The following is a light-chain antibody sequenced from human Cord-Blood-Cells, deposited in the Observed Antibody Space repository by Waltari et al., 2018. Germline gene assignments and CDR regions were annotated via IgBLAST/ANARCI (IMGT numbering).Light chain of an antibody. Sequence: QSALTQPASVSGSPGQSITISCTGTSSDAGRYNTVSWYQQRPGKAPKPMIYEGSKRPSGVSNRFSGSKSGNTASLTISGLQAEDEADYYCCSYTGSSTWVFGGGTKLTVL. CDR3: CSYTGSSTWV. CDR2: EGS. CDR1: SSDAGRYNT. V-gene: IGLV2-23*01. J-gene: IGLJ3*02.